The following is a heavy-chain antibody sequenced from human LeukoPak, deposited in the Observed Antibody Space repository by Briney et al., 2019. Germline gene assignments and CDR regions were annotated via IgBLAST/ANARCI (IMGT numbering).Heavy chain of an antibody. J-gene: IGHJ4*02. V-gene: IGHV4-59*08. CDR1: GGSISSYY. CDR2: IYHSGRT. Sequence: SETLSLTCTVSGGSISSYYWSWIRQPPGKGLEWIAFIYHSGRTSYNPSLKSRVTISVDTSKNQFSLDLTSVTAADTAMYYCARHKAGSSCFDCWGQGTLVTVSS. CDR3: ARHKAGSSCFDC. D-gene: IGHD6-13*01.